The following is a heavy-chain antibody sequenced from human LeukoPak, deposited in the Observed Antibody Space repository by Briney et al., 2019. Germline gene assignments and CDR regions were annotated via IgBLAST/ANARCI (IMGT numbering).Heavy chain of an antibody. D-gene: IGHD2-15*01. CDR3: ARLGYCSGGSCYSAFDI. CDR2: IYTSGST. Sequence: PSQTLSLXCTVSGGSISSGSYYWSWIRQPAGKGLEWIGRIYTSGSTNYNPSLKSRVTISVDTSKNQFSLKLSSVTAADTAVYYCARLGYCSGGSCYSAFDIWGQGTMVTVSS. V-gene: IGHV4-61*02. CDR1: GGSISSGSYY. J-gene: IGHJ3*02.